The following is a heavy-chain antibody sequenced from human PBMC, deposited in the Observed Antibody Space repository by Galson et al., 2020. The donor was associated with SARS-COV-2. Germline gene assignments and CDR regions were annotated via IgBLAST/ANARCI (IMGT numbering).Heavy chain of an antibody. CDR1: GYTFTGYY. D-gene: IGHD3-10*01. J-gene: IGHJ5*02. CDR3: ARVRRFGESNWFDP. CDR2: INPNSGGT. Sequence: ASVKVSCKASGYTFTGYYMHWVRQAPGQGLEWMGWINPNSGGTNYAQKFQGWVTMTRDTSISTAYMELSRLRSDDTAVYYCARVRRFGESNWFDPWGQGTLVTVSS. V-gene: IGHV1-2*04.